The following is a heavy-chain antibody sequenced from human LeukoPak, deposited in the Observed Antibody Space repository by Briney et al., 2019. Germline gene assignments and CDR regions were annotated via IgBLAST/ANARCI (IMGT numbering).Heavy chain of an antibody. D-gene: IGHD3-22*01. CDR3: ARGGYYDSSGSRDAFDI. J-gene: IGHJ3*02. V-gene: IGHV4-61*02. CDR1: GGSISSGSYF. Sequence: SQTLSLTCTVSGGSISSGSYFWNWIRQPAGKGLEWIGRIYTSGSTDYNPSLKSRVTITLDTSKNQFSLKLSSVTAADTAVYYCARGGYYDSSGSRDAFDIWGQGTMVTVSS. CDR2: IYTSGST.